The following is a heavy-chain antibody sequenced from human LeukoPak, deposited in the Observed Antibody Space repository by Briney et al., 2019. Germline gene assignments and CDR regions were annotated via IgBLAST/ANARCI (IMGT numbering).Heavy chain of an antibody. V-gene: IGHV4-34*01. CDR1: GGSFSGYY. Sequence: PSETLSLTCAVYGGSFSGYYWSWIRQPPGKGLEWIGEINHSGSTNYNPSLKSRVTISVDTSKNQFSLKLSSVTAADTAVYYCAGWTVVPAFNWFDPWGQGTLVTVSS. CDR3: AGWTVVPAFNWFDP. CDR2: INHSGST. D-gene: IGHD2-2*01. J-gene: IGHJ5*02.